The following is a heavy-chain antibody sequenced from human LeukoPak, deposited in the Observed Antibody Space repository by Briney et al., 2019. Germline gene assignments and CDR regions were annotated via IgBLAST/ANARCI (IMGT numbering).Heavy chain of an antibody. Sequence: GGSLRLSCAASGFSFSTYTMNWVRQAPGKGLEWVSCISSGSGYIYYADSVKGRFTISRDNAKNSLYLQMNSLRGEDTAVYYCANRPDTDGEDYWGQGALVTVSS. CDR3: ANRPDTDGEDY. D-gene: IGHD4-17*01. V-gene: IGHV3-21*06. CDR1: GFSFSTYT. J-gene: IGHJ4*02. CDR2: ISSGSGYI.